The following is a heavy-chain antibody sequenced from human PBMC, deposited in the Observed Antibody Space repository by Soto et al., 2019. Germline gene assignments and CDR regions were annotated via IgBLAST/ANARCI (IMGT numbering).Heavy chain of an antibody. CDR3: TRQDYSNYGAY. CDR2: IYYTGST. Sequence: QLQLQESGPRLVKPSETLSLTCSVSGGSISSANHYWGWIRQAPGKGLEWIATIYYTGSTFYNPTLKSRVTISVDTPKNQFSLRLTSVTAADTAVYYCTRQDYSNYGAYWGQGSQVTVSS. CDR1: GGSISSANHY. V-gene: IGHV4-39*01. D-gene: IGHD4-4*01. J-gene: IGHJ4*02.